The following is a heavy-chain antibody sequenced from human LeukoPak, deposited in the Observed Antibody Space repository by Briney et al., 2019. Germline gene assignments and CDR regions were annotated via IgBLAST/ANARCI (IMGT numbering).Heavy chain of an antibody. CDR1: GFTFSDYY. Sequence: GGSLRLSCAASGFTFSDYYMSWIRQAPGKGLEWVSYISSGSTIYYADSVKGRFTISRDNAKNSLYLQMNSLRAEDTAVYYCAREDGSGSYYDYWGQGTLVTVSS. D-gene: IGHD3-10*01. V-gene: IGHV3-11*01. J-gene: IGHJ4*02. CDR2: ISSGSTI. CDR3: AREDGSGSYYDY.